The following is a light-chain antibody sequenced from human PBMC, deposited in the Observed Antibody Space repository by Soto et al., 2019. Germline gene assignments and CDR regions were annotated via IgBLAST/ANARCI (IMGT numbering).Light chain of an antibody. Sequence: DIQMTQSPSTVSASIGGRVSITCRASQSINRWLAWYQQKPGKAPRLLISKASSLERGVPSRFSGSGSGTDFTLTISSLQPDDFATYYCHQYNSYLWTFGQGTKVDIK. CDR2: KAS. V-gene: IGKV1-5*03. CDR1: QSINRW. J-gene: IGKJ1*01. CDR3: HQYNSYLWT.